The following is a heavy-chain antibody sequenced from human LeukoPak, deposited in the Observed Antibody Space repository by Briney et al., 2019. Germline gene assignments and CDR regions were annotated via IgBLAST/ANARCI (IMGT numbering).Heavy chain of an antibody. CDR3: APRRVAADKGFDY. J-gene: IGHJ4*02. Sequence: GASVKVSCKASGYTFTDYYMHWMRHAPGQGPECMGWMNPNSGGTNYAQKFQGRVTMTRDTSITTAYMELSSLRSDDTAVYYCAPRRVAADKGFDYWGQGTLVTVSS. CDR1: GYTFTDYY. D-gene: IGHD6-19*01. CDR2: MNPNSGGT. V-gene: IGHV1-2*02.